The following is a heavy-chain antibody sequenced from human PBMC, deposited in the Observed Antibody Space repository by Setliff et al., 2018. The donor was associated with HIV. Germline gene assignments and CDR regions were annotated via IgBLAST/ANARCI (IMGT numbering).Heavy chain of an antibody. CDR1: GYTFSNYC. V-gene: IGHV5-51*01. Sequence: PGESLKISCKDSGYTFSNYCIAWVRQMPGKGLEWMGIIYPGNSDTTYSPSFQGQVTISADKSISTAYLQWSSLKASDTAIYYCARHPIHTYGYPLWGQGTMVTVSS. D-gene: IGHD5-18*01. J-gene: IGHJ3*01. CDR3: ARHPIHTYGYPL. CDR2: IYPGNSDT.